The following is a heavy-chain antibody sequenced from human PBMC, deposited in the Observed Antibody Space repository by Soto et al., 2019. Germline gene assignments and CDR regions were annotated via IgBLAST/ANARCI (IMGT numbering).Heavy chain of an antibody. V-gene: IGHV4-59*01. J-gene: IGHJ4*02. CDR2: FYNSGSI. D-gene: IGHD3-10*01. Sequence: SETLSLTCTISGASINTYSWTWIRQSPGKGLEWIGYFYNSGSINYNPSLESRLSISADTSKNQFSLNRNSVTAADTAVYYRARAGIWFGSRLDYWGQGILVTVSS. CDR1: GASINTYS. CDR3: ARAGIWFGSRLDY.